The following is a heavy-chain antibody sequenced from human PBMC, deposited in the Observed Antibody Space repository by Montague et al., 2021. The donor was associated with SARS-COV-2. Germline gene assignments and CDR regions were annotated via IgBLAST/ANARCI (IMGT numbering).Heavy chain of an antibody. CDR1: GGSFSGHY. J-gene: IGHJ4*02. V-gene: IGHV4-34*01. CDR3: ARWDPQTLTLIGLRGKSASDY. CDR2: INHSGTT. Sequence: SETLSLTCAVDGGSFSGHYWTWIRQSPGKGLEWIAEINHSGTTNYNFNPSLRSRVTISVDTSKSQFSLKLSSVTAADTGVYYCARWDPQTLTLIGLRGKSASDYWGQGTLVTVSS. D-gene: IGHD4-23*01.